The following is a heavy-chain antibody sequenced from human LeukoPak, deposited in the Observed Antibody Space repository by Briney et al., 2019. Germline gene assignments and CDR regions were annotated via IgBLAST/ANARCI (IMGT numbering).Heavy chain of an antibody. J-gene: IGHJ4*02. Sequence: GGSLRLSCAASGFTFSSYRMHWVRQAPGKGLYWVANIKEDGSEKNYVDSVKGRFTISRDNAKNSLYLQMNSLRAEDTAVYFCARGYAPAYWGQGTLVTVSS. CDR1: GFTFSSYR. V-gene: IGHV3-7*04. D-gene: IGHD3-16*01. CDR3: ARGYAPAY. CDR2: IKEDGSEK.